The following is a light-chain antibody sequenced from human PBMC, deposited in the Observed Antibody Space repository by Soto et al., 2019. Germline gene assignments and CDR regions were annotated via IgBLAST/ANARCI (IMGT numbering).Light chain of an antibody. Sequence: EIVLTQSPGTLSLSPGERATLSCRASQSVSTNQLAWYQQKPGQAPRLLISDTSNRATGIPARFSGSGSGADFTLTISSLEPEDFAVYYCQQRSNWRITSGQGTRLEIK. CDR2: DTS. CDR3: QQRSNWRIT. J-gene: IGKJ5*01. CDR1: QSVSTNQ. V-gene: IGKV3D-20*02.